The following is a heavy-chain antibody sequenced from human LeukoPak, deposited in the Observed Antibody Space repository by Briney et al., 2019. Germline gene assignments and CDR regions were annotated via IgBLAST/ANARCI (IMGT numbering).Heavy chain of an antibody. CDR1: GFTFSSYE. V-gene: IGHV3-48*03. D-gene: IGHD3-9*01. CDR3: ARVGLLTGYYSLYYYYGMGV. J-gene: IGHJ6*02. CDR2: ISSSGSTI. Sequence: PGGSLRLSCAASGFTFSSYEMNWVRQAPGKGREWVSYISSSGSTIYYADSVKGRFTIYRDNAKNSLYLQMNSLRAEDTAVYYCARVGLLTGYYSLYYYYGMGVWGQGTTVTVSS.